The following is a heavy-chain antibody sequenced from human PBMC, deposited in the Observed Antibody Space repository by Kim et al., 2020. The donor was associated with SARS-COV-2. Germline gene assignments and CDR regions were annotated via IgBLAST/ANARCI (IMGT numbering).Heavy chain of an antibody. J-gene: IGHJ4*02. Sequence: NYNPPLKSRVTMSVDTSKNQFSLKLSSVTAADTAVYYCARDPFGESYLDYWGQGTLVTVSS. CDR3: ARDPFGESYLDY. D-gene: IGHD3-10*01. V-gene: IGHV4-4*07.